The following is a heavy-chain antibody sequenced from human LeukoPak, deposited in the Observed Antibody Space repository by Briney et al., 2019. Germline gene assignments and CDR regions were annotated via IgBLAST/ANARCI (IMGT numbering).Heavy chain of an antibody. D-gene: IGHD4-17*01. Sequence: GASVKVSCKASGYTFTGYYIHWVRQAPGQGLEWMGWINPNSGGTNYAQKFQGRVTMTRDTSMSTAYMELSRLRSDDTAVYYCAREYGDGYWYFDLWGRGTLVSVSS. CDR2: INPNSGGT. CDR3: AREYGDGYWYFDL. CDR1: GYTFTGYY. V-gene: IGHV1-2*02. J-gene: IGHJ2*01.